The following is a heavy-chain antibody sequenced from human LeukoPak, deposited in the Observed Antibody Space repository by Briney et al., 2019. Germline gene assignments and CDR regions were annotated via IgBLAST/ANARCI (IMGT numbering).Heavy chain of an antibody. CDR2: INHGGST. CDR3: ARGRYVTTRGGAAAGFLDY. Sequence: SETLSLTCAVYGGSFSGYYWSWIRQPPGKGLEWIGEINHGGSTNYNPSLKSRVTISVDTSQNQFSLRLSPVTAADTAVYYCARGRYVTTRGGAAAGFLDYWGQGTLVTVST. V-gene: IGHV4-34*01. D-gene: IGHD6-13*01. CDR1: GGSFSGYY. J-gene: IGHJ4*02.